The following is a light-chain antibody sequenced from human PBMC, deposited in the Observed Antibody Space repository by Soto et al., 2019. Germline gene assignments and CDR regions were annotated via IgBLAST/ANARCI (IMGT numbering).Light chain of an antibody. J-gene: IGLJ2*01. V-gene: IGLV2-14*01. CDR3: SSFSSITREV. CDR2: EVS. CDR1: SSDVGGYSY. Sequence: QSVLTQPASVSGSPGQSITISCTGTSSDVGGYSYVSWYQQHPGKTPKLMIYEVSNRPSGVSHRFSGSKSGNTASLTISGLQTEDEADYYCSSFSSITREVFGGGNKLTVL.